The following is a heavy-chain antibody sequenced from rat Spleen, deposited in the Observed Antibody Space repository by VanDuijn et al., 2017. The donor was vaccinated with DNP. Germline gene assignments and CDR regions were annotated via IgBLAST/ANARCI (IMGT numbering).Heavy chain of an antibody. V-gene: IGHV5S10*01. CDR3: ATSPGPNWFAY. CDR2: ISYDGTRT. D-gene: IGHD1-4*01. J-gene: IGHJ3*01. CDR1: GFTFSDYN. Sequence: EVQLVESGGGLVQPGRSLKLSCVASGFTFSDYNMAWVRQAPKKGLEWVATISYDGTRTYYRASVKGRFTISRDYADHTLYLQMDRLRSEDTATYYCATSPGPNWFAYWGQGTLVTVSS.